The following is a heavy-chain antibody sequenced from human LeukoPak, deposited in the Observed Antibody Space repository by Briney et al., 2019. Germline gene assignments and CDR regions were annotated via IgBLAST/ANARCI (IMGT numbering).Heavy chain of an antibody. CDR1: GGSLSNYY. CDR3: ARQSRDGDYIAKLFDY. Sequence: PETLSLTCTVSGGSLSNYYWSWIRQPPGKGLEWIGYIYYSGSINYNPSLKSRVTISVDMSKNQFSLQLSSVTAADTAVYYCARQSRDGDYIAKLFDYWGQGTLVTVSS. V-gene: IGHV4-59*08. CDR2: IYYSGSI. J-gene: IGHJ4*02. D-gene: IGHD4-17*01.